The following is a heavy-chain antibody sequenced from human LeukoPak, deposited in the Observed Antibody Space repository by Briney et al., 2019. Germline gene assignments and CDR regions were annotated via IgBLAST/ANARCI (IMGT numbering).Heavy chain of an antibody. CDR3: ARGDYGDPYYFDY. V-gene: IGHV3-9*01. CDR2: ISWNSGSI. J-gene: IGHJ4*02. D-gene: IGHD4-17*01. CDR1: GFTFDDYA. Sequence: PGRSLRLSCAASGFTFDDYAMHWVRQAPGKGLEWVSGISWNSGSIGYADSVKGRFTISRDNAKNSLYLQMNSLRAEDTAVYYCARGDYGDPYYFDYWGQGTLVTVSS.